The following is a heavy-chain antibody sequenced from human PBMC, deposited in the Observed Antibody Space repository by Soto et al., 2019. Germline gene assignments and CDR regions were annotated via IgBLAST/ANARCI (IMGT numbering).Heavy chain of an antibody. V-gene: IGHV4-59*08. CDR2: IYYRGNT. CDR3: ARHPGYYDILTGYSTYYFDY. CDR1: GGSIGAYY. Sequence: SETLSLTCSVSGGSIGAYYGSWIRQPPGKGLEWIGYIYYRGNTNYNPSLKSRVTISLDTPKNQFSLKLSSVTAADTAVYYCARHPGYYDILTGYSTYYFDYWGQGILVTVSS. J-gene: IGHJ4*02. D-gene: IGHD3-9*01.